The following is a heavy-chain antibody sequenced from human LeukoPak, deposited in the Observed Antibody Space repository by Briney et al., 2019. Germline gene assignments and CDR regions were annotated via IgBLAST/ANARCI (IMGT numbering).Heavy chain of an antibody. CDR2: INPNSGGT. J-gene: IGHJ4*02. CDR1: GYTFTGYY. CDR3: AREFDYSTSFSGY. Sequence: ASVKVSCKASGYTFTGYYMHWVRQAPGQGLEWMGWINPNSGGTNYAQKFQGRVTMTRDTSISTAYMELSSLRSDDTAVYYCAREFDYSTSFSGYWGQGTLVTVSS. D-gene: IGHD6-6*01. V-gene: IGHV1-2*02.